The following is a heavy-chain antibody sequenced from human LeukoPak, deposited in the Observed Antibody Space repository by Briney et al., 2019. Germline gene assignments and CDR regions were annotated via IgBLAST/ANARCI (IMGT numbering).Heavy chain of an antibody. V-gene: IGHV1-69*01. J-gene: IGHJ6*03. CDR1: GGTFSSYA. CDR2: IIPIFGTA. CDR3: ARIGDDYYYYMDV. Sequence: REASVKVSCKASGGTFSSYAISWVRQAPGQGLEWMGGIIPIFGTANYAQKFQGRVTITADESTSTAYMELSSLRSEDTAVYYCARIGDDYYYYMDVWGKGTTVTVSS.